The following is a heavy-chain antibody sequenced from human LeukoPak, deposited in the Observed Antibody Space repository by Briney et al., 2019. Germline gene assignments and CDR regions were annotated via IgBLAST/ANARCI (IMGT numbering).Heavy chain of an antibody. CDR1: GFTFDDYA. J-gene: IGHJ6*03. Sequence: GGSLRLFCTGSGFTFDDYAMHWVRQAPGKGLEWVSGISWNSGSIGYADSVKGRFTISRDNAKNPLYLQMNSLRAEDTALYYCAKDTTTVYYYYYMDVWGKGTTVTISS. V-gene: IGHV3-9*01. CDR2: ISWNSGSI. CDR3: AKDTTTVYYYYYMDV. D-gene: IGHD1-14*01.